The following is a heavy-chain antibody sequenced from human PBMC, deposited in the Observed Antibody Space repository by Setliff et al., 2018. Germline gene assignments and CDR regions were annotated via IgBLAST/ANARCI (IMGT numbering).Heavy chain of an antibody. V-gene: IGHV4-59*11. CDR1: GGSISSHY. CDR2: IYYSGST. CDR3: ASMGATAYYFDY. Sequence: SETLSLTCTVSGGSISSHYWSWIRQPPGKGLEWIGSIYYSGSTNYNPSLKSRVTISVDTSKNQFSLNLSSVTAADTAVYYCASMGATAYYFDYWGQGTLVTVSS. J-gene: IGHJ4*02. D-gene: IGHD1-26*01.